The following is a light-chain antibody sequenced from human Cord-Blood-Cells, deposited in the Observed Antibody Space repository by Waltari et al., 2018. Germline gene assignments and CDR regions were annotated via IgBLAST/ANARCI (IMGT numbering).Light chain of an antibody. CDR1: QSISSY. Sequence: DIQMTPPPSSLSASVGDRVTITCRASQSISSYLNWYQQKPGKAPKLLIYAASSLQIGVPSRFSGSGSGTDFTLTISSLQPEDFATYYCQQSYSTPTFGGGTKVEIK. CDR2: AAS. CDR3: QQSYSTPT. V-gene: IGKV1-39*01. J-gene: IGKJ4*01.